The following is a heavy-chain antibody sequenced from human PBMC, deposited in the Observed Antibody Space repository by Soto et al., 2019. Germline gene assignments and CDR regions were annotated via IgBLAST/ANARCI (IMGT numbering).Heavy chain of an antibody. Sequence: LSLTCTVSGDSLSRADYCWSWIRQAPGKGLEWIGYICYSGSTYHNPSLKSRASMSVDTSKNQFSLKLSSVTAADTAVYYCASGRRELLVGFDPWGQGTLVTVSS. J-gene: IGHJ5*02. CDR3: ASGRRELLVGFDP. CDR1: GDSLSRADYC. D-gene: IGHD1-26*01. CDR2: ICYSGST. V-gene: IGHV4-30-4*08.